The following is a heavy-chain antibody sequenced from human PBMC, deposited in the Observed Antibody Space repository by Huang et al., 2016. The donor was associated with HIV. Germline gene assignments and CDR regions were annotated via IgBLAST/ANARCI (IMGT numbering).Heavy chain of an antibody. Sequence: QVQLKQWGAGLLKPSETLSLTCAVYGGAFRGSSWTWIRQFPEKGLEWIGDINHNGYVIYNPSLSARVTSSTDTSKNHFSLHLTSVTAADTALYYCARGFNYYASDNLGVYYFDSWGLGTLVTVSP. J-gene: IGHJ4*02. D-gene: IGHD3-10*01. CDR3: ARGFNYYASDNLGVYYFDS. CDR2: INHNGYV. CDR1: GGAFRGSS. V-gene: IGHV4-34*02.